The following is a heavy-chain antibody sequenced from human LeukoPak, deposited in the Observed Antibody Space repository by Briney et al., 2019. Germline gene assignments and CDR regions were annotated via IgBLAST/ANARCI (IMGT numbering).Heavy chain of an antibody. CDR1: GFTFRDYA. V-gene: IGHV3-23*01. Sequence: GGSLRPSCAASGFTFRDYAINWVRQAPGKGLEWVSSISAAGGATYYADSVKGRFAISRVNSKNVVYLQMNSLRPDDTAVYYCARGVQLWYFDYWGHGTLVTVSS. J-gene: IGHJ4*01. CDR2: ISAAGGAT. D-gene: IGHD1-1*01. CDR3: ARGVQLWYFDY.